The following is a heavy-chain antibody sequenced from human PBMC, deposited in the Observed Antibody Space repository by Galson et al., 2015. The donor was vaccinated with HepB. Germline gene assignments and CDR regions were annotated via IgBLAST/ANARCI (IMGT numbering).Heavy chain of an antibody. CDR2: TYYRSKWYN. J-gene: IGHJ4*02. CDR1: GDSVSSNSAA. Sequence: CAISGDSVSSNSAAWNWIRESPSRGLEWLGRTYYRSKWYNEYSPSVKSRITFTADTSKNRFSLLLSSVTPEDTAIHYCARDLHQWLSFDYWAQGTLVTVSS. CDR3: ARDLHQWLSFDY. V-gene: IGHV6-1*01. D-gene: IGHD5-24*01.